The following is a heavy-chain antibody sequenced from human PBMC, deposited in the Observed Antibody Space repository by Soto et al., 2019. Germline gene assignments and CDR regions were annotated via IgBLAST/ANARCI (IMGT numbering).Heavy chain of an antibody. D-gene: IGHD6-19*01. Sequence: PSETLSLTCTVSGGSISSYYWSWIRQPAGKGLEWIGYIYYSGSTNYNPSLKSRVTISVDTSKNQFSLKLSSVTAADTAVYYCARGRGYSSGCYILFDYWGQGTLVTVSS. V-gene: IGHV4-59*01. CDR3: ARGRGYSSGCYILFDY. CDR1: GGSISSYY. J-gene: IGHJ4*02. CDR2: IYYSGST.